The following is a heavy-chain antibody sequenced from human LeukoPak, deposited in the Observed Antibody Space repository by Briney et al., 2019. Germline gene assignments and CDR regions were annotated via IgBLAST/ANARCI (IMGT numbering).Heavy chain of an antibody. J-gene: IGHJ4*02. Sequence: TGGSLRLSCAASGXTFSSYSMNWVRQAPGKGQEWVSYISSSSSTIYYADSVKGRFTISRDNAKNSLYLQMNSLRAEDTAVYYCARDAYYYDSSGYYFYPFDYWGQGTLVTVSS. CDR1: GXTFSSYS. D-gene: IGHD3-22*01. V-gene: IGHV3-48*04. CDR2: ISSSSSTI. CDR3: ARDAYYYDSSGYYFYPFDY.